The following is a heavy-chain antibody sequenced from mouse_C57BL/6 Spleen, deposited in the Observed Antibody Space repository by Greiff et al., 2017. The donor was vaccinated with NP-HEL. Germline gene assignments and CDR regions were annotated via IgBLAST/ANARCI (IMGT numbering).Heavy chain of an antibody. V-gene: IGHV1-82*01. Sequence: QVQLQQSGPELVKPGASVKISCKASGYAFSSSWLNWVKQRPGKGLEWIGRIYPGDGDTNYNGKFKGKATLTADKSSSTAYMQLRSLTSEDSAVYFCARSRMVVFDYWGKGTTLTVSS. CDR3: ARSRMVVFDY. D-gene: IGHD2-3*01. CDR1: GYAFSSSW. CDR2: IYPGDGDT. J-gene: IGHJ2*01.